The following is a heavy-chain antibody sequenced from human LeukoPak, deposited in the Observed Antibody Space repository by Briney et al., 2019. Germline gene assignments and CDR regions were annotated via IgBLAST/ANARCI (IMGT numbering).Heavy chain of an antibody. Sequence: ASVKVSCKASGYTFNAYYMHWVRQAPGQGLEWMGWINPNSGGSNYAQKFQGRVTMTSDTSINTAYMELSRLISDDTAVYYCAGDGYNSRRFFDYWGQGTLVTVSS. CDR1: GYTFNAYY. CDR2: INPNSGGS. V-gene: IGHV1-2*02. D-gene: IGHD5-24*01. J-gene: IGHJ4*02. CDR3: AGDGYNSRRFFDY.